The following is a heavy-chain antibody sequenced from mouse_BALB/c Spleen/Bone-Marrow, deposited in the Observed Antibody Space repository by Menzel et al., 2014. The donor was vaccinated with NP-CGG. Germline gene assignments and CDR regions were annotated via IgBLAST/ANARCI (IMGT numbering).Heavy chain of an antibody. J-gene: IGHJ3*01. CDR1: GFDFSGFW. Sequence: EVHLVESGGGLVQPGGSLQLSCAASGFDFSGFWMGWVRPAPGKGLEWIGEINPDSSTINYTPSLKDRFIISRDNAKNTLYLQMSKVRSEDTALYYCARLGYYGGFAYWGQGTLVTVSA. V-gene: IGHV4-1*02. CDR2: INPDSSTI. D-gene: IGHD2-3*01. CDR3: ARLGYYGGFAY.